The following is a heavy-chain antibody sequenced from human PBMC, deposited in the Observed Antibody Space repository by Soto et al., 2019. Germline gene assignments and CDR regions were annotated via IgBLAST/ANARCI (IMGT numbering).Heavy chain of an antibody. CDR1: GFTFSNYA. V-gene: IGHV3-23*01. CDR3: AKYPDCSAYDGTYFDY. CDR2: ISVSGGST. Sequence: GGSLRLSCAASGFTFSNYAMSWVRQAPAKGLEWVSLISVSGGSTYYADSVKGRFTISRDNSKNTLYLHMNSLRAEDTAVYFCAKYPDCSAYDGTYFDYWGQGTLVTVSS. J-gene: IGHJ4*02. D-gene: IGHD5-12*01.